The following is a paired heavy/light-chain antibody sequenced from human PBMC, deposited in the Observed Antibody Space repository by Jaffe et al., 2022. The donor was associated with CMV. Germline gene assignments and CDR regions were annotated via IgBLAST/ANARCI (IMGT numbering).Light chain of an antibody. CDR1: QGISSW. CDR3: QQANSFPQT. CDR2: AAS. J-gene: IGKJ2*01. Sequence: DIQMTQSPSSVSASVGDRVTITCRASQGISSWLAWYQQKPGKAPKLLIYAASSLQSGVPSRFSGSGSGTDFTLTISSLQPEDFATYYCQQANSFPQTFGQGTKLEIK. V-gene: IGKV1-12*01.
Heavy chain of an antibody. CDR2: ISSSGSTI. CDR3: ARGAGGVGYYDSSGYHPANAFDI. V-gene: IGHV3-48*03. J-gene: IGHJ3*02. CDR1: GFTFSSYE. Sequence: EVQLVESGGGLVQPGGSLRLSCAASGFTFSSYEMNWVRQAPGKGLEWVSYISSSGSTIYYADSVKGRFTISRDNAKNSLYLQMNSLRAEDTAVYYCARGAGGVGYYDSSGYHPANAFDIWGQGTMVTVSS. D-gene: IGHD3-22*01.